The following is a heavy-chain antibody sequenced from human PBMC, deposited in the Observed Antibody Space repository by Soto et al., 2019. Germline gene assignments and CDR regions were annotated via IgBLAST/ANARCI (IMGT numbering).Heavy chain of an antibody. V-gene: IGHV3-23*01. CDR3: AKDYGSSRYFFDY. CDR2: ISGNGANT. D-gene: IGHD3-10*01. CDR1: GFTFINYA. J-gene: IGHJ4*02. Sequence: PGGSLRLSCAASGFTFINYAMTWVRRAPGEGLEWVSTISGNGANTHYADSVKGRFSISRDNSKNTLYIQMNSLRADDTAVYYCAKDYGSSRYFFDYWGQGALVTVS.